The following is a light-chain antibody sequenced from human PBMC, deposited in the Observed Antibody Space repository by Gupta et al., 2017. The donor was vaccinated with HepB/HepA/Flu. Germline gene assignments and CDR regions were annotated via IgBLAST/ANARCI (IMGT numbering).Light chain of an antibody. Sequence: QSVLTQPPSVSGAPGQRVPIYCTGTSSNIGAGYDVQWYQQLPGTAAKLLIYGNSNRPSGVPDRFSGSKSGTSASLAITGLQAEDEADYYCQSYDSSLSAHVVFGGGTKLTVL. CDR1: SSNIGAGYD. V-gene: IGLV1-40*01. J-gene: IGLJ2*01. CDR3: QSYDSSLSAHVV. CDR2: GNS.